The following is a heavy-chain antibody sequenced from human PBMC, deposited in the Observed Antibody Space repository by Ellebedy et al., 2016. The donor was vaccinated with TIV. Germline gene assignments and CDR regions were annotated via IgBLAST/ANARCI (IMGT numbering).Heavy chain of an antibody. CDR2: ISPSGGST. CDR1: GYTFTSYY. Sequence: ASVKVSXXASGYTFTSYYMHWVRQAPGQGLEWMGIISPSGGSTSYAQKFQGRVTMTRDTSTSTVYMELSSLRSEDTAVYYCARTLYRSGAINYFDYWGQGTLVTVSS. J-gene: IGHJ4*02. D-gene: IGHD4/OR15-4a*01. CDR3: ARTLYRSGAINYFDY. V-gene: IGHV1-46*01.